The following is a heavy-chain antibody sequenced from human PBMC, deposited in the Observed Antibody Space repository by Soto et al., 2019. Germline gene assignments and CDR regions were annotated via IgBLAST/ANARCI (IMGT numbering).Heavy chain of an antibody. V-gene: IGHV1-8*01. CDR1: GSTFTSYD. J-gene: IGHJ4*02. Sequence: QVQLVQSGAEVKKPGASVKVSCKASGSTFTSYDINWVRQATGQGLEWMGWMNPNSGNTGYAQEFQGRGTMTRNTSISTGYMELSSLRSEDAAVYYCAREAAALGNDYWGQGTLVTVSS. D-gene: IGHD2-2*01. CDR3: AREAAALGNDY. CDR2: MNPNSGNT.